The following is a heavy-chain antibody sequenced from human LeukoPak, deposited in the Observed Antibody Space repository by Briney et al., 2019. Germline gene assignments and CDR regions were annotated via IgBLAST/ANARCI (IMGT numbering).Heavy chain of an antibody. D-gene: IGHD6-19*01. CDR2: INSDGSST. Sequence: GGSLRLSCAASGFTFSSYWMHWVRQAPGKGLVWVSRINSDGSSTSYADSVKGRFTISRDNAKNTLYLQMNSLRAEDTAVYYCARGGQWLVQGVDYWGQGTLVTVSS. CDR1: GFTFSSYW. V-gene: IGHV3-74*01. CDR3: ARGGQWLVQGVDY. J-gene: IGHJ4*02.